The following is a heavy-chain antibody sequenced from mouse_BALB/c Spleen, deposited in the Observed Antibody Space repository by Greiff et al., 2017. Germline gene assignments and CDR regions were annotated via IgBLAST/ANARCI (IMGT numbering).Heavy chain of an antibody. CDR1: GFTFSSFG. J-gene: IGHJ2*01. V-gene: IGHV5-17*02. Sequence: EVHLVESGGGLVQPGGSRKLSCAASGFTFSSFGMHWVRQAPEKGLEWVAYISSGSSTIYYADTVKGRFTISRDNPKNTLFLQMTSLRSEDTAMYYCAITGGDYWGQGTTLTVSS. D-gene: IGHD4-1*01. CDR2: ISSGSSTI. CDR3: AITGGDY.